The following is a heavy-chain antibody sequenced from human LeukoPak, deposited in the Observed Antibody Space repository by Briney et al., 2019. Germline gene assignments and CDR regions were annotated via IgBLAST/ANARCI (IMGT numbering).Heavy chain of an antibody. D-gene: IGHD5-18*01. CDR2: IYYSGST. CDR1: GDFISSGSFY. J-gene: IGHJ6*02. V-gene: IGHV4-39*07. CDR3: ARAGTSYGYSYYYYYGMDV. Sequence: PSETLSLTCTVSGDFISSGSFYWAWIRQPPGKGLEWIGSIYYSGSTNYNPSLKSRVTISVDTSKNQFSLKLSSVTAADTAVYYCARAGTSYGYSYYYYYGMDVWGQGTTVTVSS.